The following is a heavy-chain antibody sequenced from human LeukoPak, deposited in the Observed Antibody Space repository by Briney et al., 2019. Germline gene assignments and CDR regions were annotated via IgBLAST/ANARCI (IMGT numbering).Heavy chain of an antibody. V-gene: IGHV4-4*09. CDR2: IYTSGST. D-gene: IGHD5-18*01. CDR3: ARQVVGVMVRHFDL. Sequence: PSETLSLTCTVSGGSISSYYWSWIRQPPGKGLEWIGYIYTSGSTNYNPSLKSRVTISVDTSKNQFSLKLSSVTAADTAVYYCARQVVGVMVRHFDLWGRGTLATVSS. CDR1: GGSISSYY. J-gene: IGHJ2*01.